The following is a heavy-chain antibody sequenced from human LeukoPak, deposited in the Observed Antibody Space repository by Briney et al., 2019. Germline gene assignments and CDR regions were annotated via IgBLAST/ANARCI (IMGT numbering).Heavy chain of an antibody. CDR2: ISSGGSTT. D-gene: IGHD2-2*01. CDR1: GFTSSTYE. Sequence: GGSLRLSCAASGFTSSTYEMNWVRQAPGRGLEWVSYISSGGSTTYYADSVKGRLTISRDNAKNSLYLQMNNLRGDDTAVYYCARRYCSSTSCTLDYWGQGTQVTVSS. CDR3: ARRYCSSTSCTLDY. V-gene: IGHV3-48*03. J-gene: IGHJ4*02.